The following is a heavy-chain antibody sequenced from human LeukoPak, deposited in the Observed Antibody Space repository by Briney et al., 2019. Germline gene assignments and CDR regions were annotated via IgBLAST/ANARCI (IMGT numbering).Heavy chain of an antibody. D-gene: IGHD1-1*01. CDR3: VTDGDKWNDFEY. V-gene: IGHV3-7*01. J-gene: IGHJ4*02. Sequence: GGSLRLSCATSGLSISNFWMHWVRQARGKGLEWVAIIDKDGNEIKYVDSVKGRFTLSRDNARNSVYLQMNSLRTEDTALYYCVTDGDKWNDFEYWGQGTLVTVSS. CDR2: IDKDGNEI. CDR1: GLSISNFW.